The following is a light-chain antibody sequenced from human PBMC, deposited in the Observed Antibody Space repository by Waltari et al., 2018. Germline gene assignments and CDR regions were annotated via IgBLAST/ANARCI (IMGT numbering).Light chain of an antibody. J-gene: IGKJ4*01. CDR2: LGS. CDR1: RSLLHSNGYNY. CDR3: MQALQTPLT. V-gene: IGKV2-28*01. Sequence: DVVMTQFPLSLPVTPGEPASISCRSSRSLLHSNGYNYLDWYLQKPGQSPQLLIYLGSNRASGVPDRVSGSGSGTDFTLKISRVEAEDVGVYYCMQALQTPLTFGGGTKVEIK.